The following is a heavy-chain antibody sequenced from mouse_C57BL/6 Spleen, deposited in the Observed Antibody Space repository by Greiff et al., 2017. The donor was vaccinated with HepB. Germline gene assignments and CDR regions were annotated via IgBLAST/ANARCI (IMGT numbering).Heavy chain of an antibody. D-gene: IGHD1-1*01. J-gene: IGHJ4*01. CDR2: IYPGDGDT. Sequence: QVQLQQPGAELVKPGASVKISCKASGYAFSSYWMNWVKQRPGKGLEWIGQIYPGDGDTNYNGKFKGKATLTADKSSSTAYMQLSSLTSEDSAVYFCARGGSSYYYAMDYWGQGTSVTVSS. CDR3: ARGGSSYYYAMDY. V-gene: IGHV1-80*01. CDR1: GYAFSSYW.